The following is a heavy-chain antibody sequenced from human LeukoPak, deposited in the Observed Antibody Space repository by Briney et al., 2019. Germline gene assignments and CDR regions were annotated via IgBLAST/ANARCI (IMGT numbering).Heavy chain of an antibody. D-gene: IGHD2-21*01. CDR2: IYYSGST. V-gene: IGHV4-59*01. J-gene: IGHJ2*01. Sequence: SETLSLTCTVSGGSISSYYWSWIRHPPGKGLEWIGYIYYSGSTNYNPSLKSRVTISVDTSKNQFSLKLSSVTAADTAVYYCTAYCGGDCYPENWYFDLWGRGTLVTVSS. CDR1: GGSISSYY. CDR3: TAYCGGDCYPENWYFDL.